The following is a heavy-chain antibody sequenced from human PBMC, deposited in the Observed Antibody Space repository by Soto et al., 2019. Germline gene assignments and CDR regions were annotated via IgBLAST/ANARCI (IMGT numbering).Heavy chain of an antibody. J-gene: IGHJ3*02. V-gene: IGHV4-34*01. Sequence: SETLSLTCAVYCGSFSGYYWSWIRQPPGKGLEWIGEINHSGSTYYNSSLKSRVTISVDRSKNHFFLNLTSVTAADTAVYYCATYRKFFQIWGQGTKVTVSS. CDR3: ATYRKFFQI. CDR2: INHSGST. CDR1: CGSFSGYY.